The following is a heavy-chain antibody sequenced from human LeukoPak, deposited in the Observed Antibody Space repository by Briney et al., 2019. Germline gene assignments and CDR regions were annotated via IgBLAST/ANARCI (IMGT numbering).Heavy chain of an antibody. CDR3: ARQGGYCSSNTCYSNWFDP. Sequence: ASVIVSCKASGYRFTGYGVSWVRQAPGQGLEWMGWISPYNGNIHYAQDLQGRLSMTTDTSTSTAYMELRSLRSDDTAVYYCARQGGYCSSNTCYSNWFDPWGQGTLVTVSS. J-gene: IGHJ5*02. CDR1: GYRFTGYG. V-gene: IGHV1-18*01. CDR2: ISPYNGNI. D-gene: IGHD2-2*01.